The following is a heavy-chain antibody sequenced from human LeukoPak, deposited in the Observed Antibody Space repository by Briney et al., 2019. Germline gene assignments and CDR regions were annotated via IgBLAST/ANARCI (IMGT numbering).Heavy chain of an antibody. CDR1: GFTFSSYS. V-gene: IGHV3-21*01. J-gene: IGHJ4*02. CDR2: ISSSSSYI. D-gene: IGHD5-12*01. CDR3: AREGEQRGYSGYIDY. Sequence: GGSLRLSCAASGFTFSSYSMNWVRRAPGKGLEWVSSISSSSSYIYYADSVKGRFAISRDNAKNSLYLQMNSLRAEDTAVYYCAREGEQRGYSGYIDYWGQGTLVTVSS.